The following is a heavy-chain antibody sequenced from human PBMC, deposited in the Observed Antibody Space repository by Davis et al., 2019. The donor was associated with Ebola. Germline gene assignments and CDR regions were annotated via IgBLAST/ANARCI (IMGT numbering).Heavy chain of an antibody. CDR3: AKVVLSYYYGMDV. CDR2: ISGSGGGT. V-gene: IGHV3-23*01. Sequence: GESLKISCAASGFTFSSYAMSWVRQAPGKGLEWVSAISGSGGGTYYADSVKGRFTISRDNSKNTLYLQMNSLRAEDTAVYYCAKVVLSYYYGMDVWGQGTTVTVSS. CDR1: GFTFSSYA. J-gene: IGHJ6*02.